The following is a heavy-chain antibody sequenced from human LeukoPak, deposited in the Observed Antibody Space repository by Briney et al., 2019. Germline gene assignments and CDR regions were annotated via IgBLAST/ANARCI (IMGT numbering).Heavy chain of an antibody. CDR2: IYSGGST. V-gene: IGHV3-53*01. CDR1: GFTVSSNY. J-gene: IGHJ4*02. D-gene: IGHD6-19*01. Sequence: GGSLRLSCAASGFTVSSNYMSWVRQAPGKGLDWVSVIYSGGSTYYADSVKGRFTISGDNSKNTLYLQMNSLRAEDTAVYYCARTSNLYSSGWYHKGYYFDYWGQGTLVTVSS. CDR3: ARTSNLYSSGWYHKGYYFDY.